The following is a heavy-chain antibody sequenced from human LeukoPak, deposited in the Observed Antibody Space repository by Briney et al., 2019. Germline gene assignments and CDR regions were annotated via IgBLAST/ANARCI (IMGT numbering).Heavy chain of an antibody. CDR2: ISGSGGST. CDR1: GFTFSSYG. D-gene: IGHD6-19*01. Sequence: GGSLRLSCAASGFTFSSYGMSWVRQAPGKGLEWVSAISGSGGSTYYADSVKGRFTISRDNSKNTLYLQMNSLRAEDTAVYYCASIRSSGSAGETNYWGQGTLVTVSS. V-gene: IGHV3-23*01. CDR3: ASIRSSGSAGETNY. J-gene: IGHJ4*02.